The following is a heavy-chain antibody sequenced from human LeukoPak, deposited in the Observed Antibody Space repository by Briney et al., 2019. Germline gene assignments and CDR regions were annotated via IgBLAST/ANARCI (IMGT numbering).Heavy chain of an antibody. CDR2: ISYDGSNK. J-gene: IGHJ2*01. V-gene: IGHV3-30-3*01. CDR3: ARDFYSIAVAGYFDL. D-gene: IGHD6-19*01. Sequence: GRSLRLSCAASGFTFSSYAMHWVRQAPGKGLEWVAVISYDGSNKYYADSVKGRFTISRDNSKNTLYLQVNSLRAEDTAVYYCARDFYSIAVAGYFDLWGRGTLVTVSS. CDR1: GFTFSSYA.